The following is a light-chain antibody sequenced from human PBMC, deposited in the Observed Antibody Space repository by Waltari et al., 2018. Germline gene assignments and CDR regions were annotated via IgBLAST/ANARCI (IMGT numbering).Light chain of an antibody. CDR3: GTWDSDLNAVV. V-gene: IGLV1-51*01. CDR2: DNK. J-gene: IGLJ2*01. CDR1: SSNIGRYS. Sequence: QSVLTQPPSVSAAPGQMITISCSGASSNIGRYSVSWYQHVPGTAPKVVIYDNKRRPSGSPDRFSGSKSGTSVTLGISGLQTGDEADYYCGTWDSDLNAVVFGGGTKVTVL.